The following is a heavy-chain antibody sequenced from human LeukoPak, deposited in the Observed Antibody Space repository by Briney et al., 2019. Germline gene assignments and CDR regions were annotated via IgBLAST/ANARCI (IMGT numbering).Heavy chain of an antibody. Sequence: GGSLRLSCAASGFTFNDYWMSWVRQAPGKGLEWVANIHQDGSEKYYVDSVKGRFTISRDNAKNSLYLQMNSLRAEDTAVYYCARGGYSSSWFFGYWGQGSLVTVSS. CDR2: IHQDGSEK. CDR3: ARGGYSSSWFFGY. CDR1: GFTFNDYW. D-gene: IGHD6-13*01. J-gene: IGHJ4*02. V-gene: IGHV3-7*01.